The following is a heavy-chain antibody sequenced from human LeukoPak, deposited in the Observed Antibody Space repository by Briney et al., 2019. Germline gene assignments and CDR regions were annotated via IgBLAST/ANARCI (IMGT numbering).Heavy chain of an antibody. J-gene: IGHJ3*02. CDR3: ARDNTRGAFDI. CDR1: GYSISSGYY. CDR2: IYHSGST. V-gene: IGHV4-38-2*02. Sequence: SETLSLTCTVSGYSISSGYYWGWIRQPPGRGLEWIGSIYHSGSTYYNPSLKSRVTISVDTSKNQFSLKLSSVTAADTAVYYCARDNTRGAFDIWGQGTMVTVSS. D-gene: IGHD2/OR15-2a*01.